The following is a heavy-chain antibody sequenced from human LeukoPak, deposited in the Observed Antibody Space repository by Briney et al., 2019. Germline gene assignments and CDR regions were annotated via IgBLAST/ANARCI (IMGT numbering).Heavy chain of an antibody. CDR2: ISSDASIT. V-gene: IGHV3-30*18. Sequence: GGSLRLSCAASGFTFSSYSMNWVRQAPGKGLEWVAVISSDASITYYADSVKGRFTVSRDNSKDTLYLQMNSLRGEDTAVYYCAKERQEGPTPFDNWGQGSLVTVSS. CDR1: GFTFSSYS. D-gene: IGHD1-26*01. J-gene: IGHJ4*02. CDR3: AKERQEGPTPFDN.